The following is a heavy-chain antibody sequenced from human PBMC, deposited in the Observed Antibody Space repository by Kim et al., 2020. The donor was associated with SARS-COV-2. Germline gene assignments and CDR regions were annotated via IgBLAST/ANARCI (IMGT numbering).Heavy chain of an antibody. CDR2: IYYSGST. CDR1: GGSVSSGSYY. Sequence: SETLSLTCTVSGGSVSSGSYYWSWIRQPPGKGLEWIGYIYYSGSTNYNPSLKSRVTISVDTSKNQFSLKLSSVTAADTAVYYCARESRLRKPDSSGWEYNWFDPWGQGTLVTVSS. V-gene: IGHV4-61*01. D-gene: IGHD6-19*01. J-gene: IGHJ5*02. CDR3: ARESRLRKPDSSGWEYNWFDP.